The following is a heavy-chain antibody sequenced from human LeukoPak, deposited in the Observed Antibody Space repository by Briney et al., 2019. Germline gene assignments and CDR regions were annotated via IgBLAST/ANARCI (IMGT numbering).Heavy chain of an antibody. D-gene: IGHD3-10*01. Sequence: PGGSQRLSCSASGFTFSSYAMHWVRQAPGKGLEYVSAISSNGGSTYYADSVKGRFTISRDNSKNTLYLQMSSLRAEDTAVYYCAKPMMMGFGEFPFDYWGQGTLVTVSS. J-gene: IGHJ4*02. CDR3: AKPMMMGFGEFPFDY. CDR1: GFTFSSYA. CDR2: ISSNGGST. V-gene: IGHV3-64D*06.